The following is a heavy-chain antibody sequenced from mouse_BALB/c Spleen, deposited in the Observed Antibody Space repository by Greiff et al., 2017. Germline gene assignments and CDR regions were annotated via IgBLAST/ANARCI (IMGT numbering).Heavy chain of an antibody. V-gene: IGHV3-2*02. J-gene: IGHJ3*01. D-gene: IGHD2-14*01. Sequence: EVQLQESGPGLVKPSQSLSLTCTVTGYSITSDYAWNWIRQFPGNKLEWMGYISYSGSTSYNPSLKSRISITRDTSKNQFFLQLNSVTTEDTATYYCARTECGVRPAWFAYWGQGTLVTVSA. CDR2: ISYSGST. CDR1: GYSITSDYA. CDR3: ARTECGVRPAWFAY.